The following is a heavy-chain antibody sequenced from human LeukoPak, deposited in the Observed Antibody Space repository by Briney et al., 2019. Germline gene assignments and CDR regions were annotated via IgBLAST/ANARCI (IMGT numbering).Heavy chain of an antibody. D-gene: IGHD5-18*01. CDR3: VRGYTPMVMDY. J-gene: IGHJ4*02. V-gene: IGHV4-59*01. Sequence: SETLSLTCTVSGASMYTYYWSWIRQPPEKGLEWIGYIYYSGSTNYNPSLKSRVTISVDMSKNQFSLNLSSVTAADTAVYYCVRGYTPMVMDYWGQGTLVTVSS. CDR2: IYYSGST. CDR1: GASMYTYY.